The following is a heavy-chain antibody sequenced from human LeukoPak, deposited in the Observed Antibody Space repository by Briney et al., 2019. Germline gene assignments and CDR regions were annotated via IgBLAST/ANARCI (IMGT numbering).Heavy chain of an antibody. Sequence: ASVKVSCKASGYTVTSYGISLVPQAPGQGLEWMGWISTYNGYANYAQKLQGRVTMTTETSTSTAYMELRSLRSDDTAVYYCARNSSDWYGYMDVWGKGTTVTVSS. D-gene: IGHD6-19*01. CDR3: ARNSSDWYGYMDV. CDR2: ISTYNGYA. J-gene: IGHJ6*04. V-gene: IGHV1-18*01. CDR1: GYTVTSYG.